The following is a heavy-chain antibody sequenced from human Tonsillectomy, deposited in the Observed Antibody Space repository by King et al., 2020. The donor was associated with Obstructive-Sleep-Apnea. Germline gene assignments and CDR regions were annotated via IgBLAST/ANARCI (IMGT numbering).Heavy chain of an antibody. CDR1: GFTLSSYS. D-gene: IGHD6-19*01. Sequence: VQLVESGGGLVKPGGSLRLSCAASGFTLSSYSMNWVRQAPGKGLEWVSSISSSSGYIYYADSVKGRFTISRDNAKNSLCLQMNSLRAEDTAVYYCASDEERAVAGTGTFYFYYYVMDVWGQGTTVTVSS. CDR3: ASDEERAVAGTGTFYFYYYVMDV. J-gene: IGHJ6*02. V-gene: IGHV3-21*01. CDR2: ISSSSGYI.